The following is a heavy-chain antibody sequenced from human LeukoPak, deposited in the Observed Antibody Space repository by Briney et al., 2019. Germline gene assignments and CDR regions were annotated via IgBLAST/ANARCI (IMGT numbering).Heavy chain of an antibody. CDR3: ARGKTGGGNVGS. D-gene: IGHD4-23*01. CDR1: GFTFSSYS. V-gene: IGHV3-21*01. Sequence: GGSLRLSCAASGFTFSSYSMNWVRQAPGKGLEWVSSISSSSSYIYYADSVKGRFTISRDNARNSLYLQMNSLRAEDTAVYYCARGKTGGGNVGSWGQGTLVTVSS. J-gene: IGHJ4*02. CDR2: ISSSSSYI.